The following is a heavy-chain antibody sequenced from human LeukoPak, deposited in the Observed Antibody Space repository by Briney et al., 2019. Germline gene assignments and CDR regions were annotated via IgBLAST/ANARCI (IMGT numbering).Heavy chain of an antibody. Sequence: ASVKVSCKASGYTFTSFYMHWVRQAPGQGLEWMGIFNPSGSSTAYAQKFQGRVTMTRDTSTSIVYMELSSLGSEDTAVYYCARAGENYYDFYYWGQGTLVTVSS. D-gene: IGHD1-26*01. CDR1: GYTFTSFY. CDR2: FNPSGSST. CDR3: ARAGENYYDFYY. J-gene: IGHJ4*02. V-gene: IGHV1-46*01.